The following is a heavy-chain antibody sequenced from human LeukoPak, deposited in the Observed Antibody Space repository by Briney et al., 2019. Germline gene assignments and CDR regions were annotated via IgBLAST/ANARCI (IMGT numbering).Heavy chain of an antibody. D-gene: IGHD6-13*01. CDR1: GGSISSSSYY. V-gene: IGHV4-39*07. CDR3: ANIAAAGTGAYYFDY. CDR2: IYYSGST. Sequence: PSETLSLTCTVSGGSISSSSYYWGWIRQPPGKGLEWFGGIYYSGSTYYNPSLKSRVTISVDTSKNQFSLKLSSVTAADTAVYYCANIAAAGTGAYYFDYWGQGTLVTVSS. J-gene: IGHJ4*02.